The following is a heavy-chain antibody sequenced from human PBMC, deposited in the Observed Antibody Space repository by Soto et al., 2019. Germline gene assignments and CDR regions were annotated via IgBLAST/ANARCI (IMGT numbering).Heavy chain of an antibody. CDR3: ARVIGAAGV. D-gene: IGHD6-13*01. V-gene: IGHV1-46*03. Sequence: QVQLVQSGAEVKKPVASVKVSCKASGYTFTSYSIHWVRQVPGQALEWMGMINPSDGSTTYTQKSHARVTISRDTSTSTFYMEVSSLVSEDSAVYYCARVIGAAGVWGQGTMVTVSS. J-gene: IGHJ3*01. CDR1: GYTFTSYS. CDR2: INPSDGST.